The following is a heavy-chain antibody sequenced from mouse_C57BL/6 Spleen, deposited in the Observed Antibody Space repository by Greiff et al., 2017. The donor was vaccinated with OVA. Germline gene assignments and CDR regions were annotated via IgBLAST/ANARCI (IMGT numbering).Heavy chain of an antibody. CDR2: IRSKSNNYAT. Sequence: EVQGVESGGGLVQPKGSLKLSCAASGFSFNTYAMNWVRQAPGKGLEWVARIRSKSNNYATYYADSVKDRFTISRDDSESMLYLQMNNLKTEDTAMYYCVSSYGYSAWFAYWGQGTLVTVSA. V-gene: IGHV10-1*01. D-gene: IGHD2-2*01. CDR3: VSSYGYSAWFAY. CDR1: GFSFNTYA. J-gene: IGHJ3*01.